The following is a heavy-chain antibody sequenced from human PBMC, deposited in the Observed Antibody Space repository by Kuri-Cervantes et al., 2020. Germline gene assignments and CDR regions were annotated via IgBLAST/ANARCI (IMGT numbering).Heavy chain of an antibody. CDR2: IYSGGST. D-gene: IGHD3-10*01. CDR1: GFTVSSNY. Sequence: GGSLRLSCAASGFTVSSNYTSWVRQAPGKGLEWVSVIYSGGSTYYADSVKGRFTISRDNSKNTLYLQMNSLRAEDTAVYYCAREYHYGDYYYGMDVWGQGTTVTVSS. V-gene: IGHV3-66*02. J-gene: IGHJ6*02. CDR3: AREYHYGDYYYGMDV.